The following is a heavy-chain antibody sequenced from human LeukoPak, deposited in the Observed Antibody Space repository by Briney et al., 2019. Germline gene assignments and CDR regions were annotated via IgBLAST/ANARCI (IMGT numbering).Heavy chain of an antibody. J-gene: IGHJ4*02. CDR1: GGTFSSYA. Sequence: SVKVSCKASGGTFSSYAISWVRQAPGQGLEWMGGIIPILGTANYAQKFQGRVTITADESTSTAYMELSSLRSEDTAVYYCARVQIGLRYFDWLSYPFDYWGQGTLVTVSS. D-gene: IGHD3-9*01. CDR3: ARVQIGLRYFDWLSYPFDY. V-gene: IGHV1-69*01. CDR2: IIPILGTA.